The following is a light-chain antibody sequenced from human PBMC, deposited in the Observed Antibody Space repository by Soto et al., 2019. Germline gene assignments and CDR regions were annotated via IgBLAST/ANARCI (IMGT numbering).Light chain of an antibody. CDR3: QHRYSTPRT. V-gene: IGKV1-39*01. Sequence: DIRMTQSPSSLSASVGDRVIITCRASQSISSSLNWYQQKPGKAPKLLIYAASSLQSWVPSRFSGSGSGTDFTLTISSLQTEELGTYSCQHRYSTPRTFGQGTNVEIK. J-gene: IGKJ1*01. CDR2: AAS. CDR1: QSISSS.